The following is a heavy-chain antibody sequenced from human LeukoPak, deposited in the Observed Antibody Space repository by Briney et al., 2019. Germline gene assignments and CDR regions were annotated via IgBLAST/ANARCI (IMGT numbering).Heavy chain of an antibody. V-gene: IGHV3-23*01. CDR3: AKDDAWLRFGE. CDR1: GFTFSSYA. Sequence: GGSLRLSCAASGFTFSSYAMSWVRQAPGKGLEWVSAISGSGGSTYYADSVKGRFTISRDNSENTLYLEVISLTAEDTAVYYCAKDDAWLRFGEWSQGTLVTVSS. CDR2: ISGSGGST. J-gene: IGHJ4*02. D-gene: IGHD3-10*01.